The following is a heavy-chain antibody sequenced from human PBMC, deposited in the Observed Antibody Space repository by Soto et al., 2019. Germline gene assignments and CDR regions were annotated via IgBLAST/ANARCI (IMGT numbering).Heavy chain of an antibody. V-gene: IGHV4-39*01. CDR1: GSSISSSGYY. CDR3: ARLPSRHLVDY. D-gene: IGHD3-3*02. Sequence: QLQVQESGPGLVKPSETLSLTCTVSGSSISSSGYYWCWIRQPPGKGLEWIGSMYYGVSTYYNPSLKSRVTVSVDASKNQFSLNLSSVTAADTAVYYCARLPSRHLVDYWGQGTLVTVSS. CDR2: MYYGVST. J-gene: IGHJ4*02.